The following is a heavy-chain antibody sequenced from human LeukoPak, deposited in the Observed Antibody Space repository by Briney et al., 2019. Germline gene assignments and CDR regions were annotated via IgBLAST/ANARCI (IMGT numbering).Heavy chain of an antibody. D-gene: IGHD3-16*01. CDR1: GGSISSGDYY. V-gene: IGHV4-30-4*08. CDR3: ARNFQCFDLPDY. Sequence: SQTLSLTCTVSGGSISSGDYYWSWIRQPPGKGLEWIGEINHSGSTYYNPSLKSRVTISVDTSKNQFSLKLISVTAADTAVYYCARNFQCFDLPDYWGQGTLVTVSS. J-gene: IGHJ4*02. CDR2: INHSGST.